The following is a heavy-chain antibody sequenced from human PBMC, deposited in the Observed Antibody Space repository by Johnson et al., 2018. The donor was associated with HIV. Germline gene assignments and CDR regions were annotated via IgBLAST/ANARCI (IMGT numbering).Heavy chain of an antibody. CDR3: AKDTNDAFDI. V-gene: IGHV3-30*02. Sequence: VQVVESGGGLIKPGGSLRLSCAASGFTFSDYYMNWIRQAPGKGLEWVAFIRYDGSNKYYADSVKGRFTISRDNSKNTLYLQMNSLRAEDTAVYYCAKDTNDAFDIWGQGTMVTVSS. J-gene: IGHJ3*02. CDR2: IRYDGSNK. D-gene: IGHD1-1*01. CDR1: GFTFSDYY.